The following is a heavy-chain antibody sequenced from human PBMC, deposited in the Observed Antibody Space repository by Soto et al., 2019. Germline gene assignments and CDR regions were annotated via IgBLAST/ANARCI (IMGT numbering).Heavy chain of an antibody. V-gene: IGHV3-23*01. CDR2: LTPSGGET. J-gene: IGHJ3*02. CDR1: GFTFSSDA. CDR3: AHPRGYGVFDAYDI. D-gene: IGHD4-17*01. Sequence: GGSLRLSCVASGFTFSSDAMSWVSQAPGKGLEWVSALTPSGGETYYADSVKGRFTISRDNSMNALYLQMNSLRIEDTAVYYCAHPRGYGVFDAYDIWGQGTMVTVSS.